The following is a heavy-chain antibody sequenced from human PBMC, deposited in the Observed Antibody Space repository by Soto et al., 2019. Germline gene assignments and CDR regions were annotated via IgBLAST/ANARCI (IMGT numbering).Heavy chain of an antibody. J-gene: IGHJ2*01. CDR3: VKGSSWLPFNSYFDL. CDR1: GFTFSSYA. Sequence: GGSMRLSCSASGFTFSSYAMHWVRQAPGKGLEYVSAISTIGGRTYFADSVKARFTLSRDNSKNTAYLQMTSLRADNTAAYYCVKGSSWLPFNSYFDLWGRGTLVTVSS. D-gene: IGHD6-13*01. CDR2: ISTIGGRT. V-gene: IGHV3-64D*06.